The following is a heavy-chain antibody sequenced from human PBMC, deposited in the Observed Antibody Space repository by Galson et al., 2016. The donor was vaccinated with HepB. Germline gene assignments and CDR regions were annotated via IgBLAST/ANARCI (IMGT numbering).Heavy chain of an antibody. D-gene: IGHD3-3*01. CDR3: AKGYYDFWSGYYTYFDY. J-gene: IGHJ4*02. CDR1: GFTFSSYG. CDR2: ISYDGSNK. V-gene: IGHV3-30*18. Sequence: SLRLSCAASGFTFSSYGMHWVRQAPGKGLEWVAVISYDGSNKYYADSVKGRFTISRDNSKSTLYLQMNSLRAEDTAVYYCAKGYYDFWSGYYTYFDYWGQGTLVTVSS.